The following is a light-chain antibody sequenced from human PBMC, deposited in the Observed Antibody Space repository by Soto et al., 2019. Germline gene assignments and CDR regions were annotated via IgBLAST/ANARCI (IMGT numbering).Light chain of an antibody. Sequence: EIVMTQSPATLSVSPGERATLSCRASQSVSSNLAWYQQKPGQAPRLLSYGASTRATGIPARFSGSGSDTEFTLTISSLQSEDFALYYCQQYGSSPALTFGGGTKVEIK. V-gene: IGKV3-15*01. CDR3: QQYGSSPALT. CDR2: GAS. CDR1: QSVSSN. J-gene: IGKJ4*01.